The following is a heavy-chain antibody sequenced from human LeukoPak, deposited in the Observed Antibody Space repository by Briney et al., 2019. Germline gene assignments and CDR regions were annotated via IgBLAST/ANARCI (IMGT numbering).Heavy chain of an antibody. J-gene: IGHJ4*02. CDR3: ARGSGGYYQDSVY. CDR1: GFTFDDYG. D-gene: IGHD5-12*01. CDR2: INWNGGST. Sequence: PGGSLRLSCAASGFTFDDYGMSWVRQAPGKRLEWVSGINWNGGSTAYADSVKGRFTISRDNAKNSLYLQMNSLRAEDTALYYCARGSGGYYQDSVYWGQGTLVTVSS. V-gene: IGHV3-20*04.